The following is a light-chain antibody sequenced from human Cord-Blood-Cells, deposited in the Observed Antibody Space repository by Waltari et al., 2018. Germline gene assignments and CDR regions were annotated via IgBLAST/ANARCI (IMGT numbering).Light chain of an antibody. CDR3: SSYTNSSTFWM. CDR2: DVS. V-gene: IGLV2-14*01. J-gene: IGLJ3*02. Sequence: QSALTQPASVSGSPGQSITISCTGTRSDVGGYNYVSWYQQHPDKAPKLLIYDVSKRSSGVSTRCYVPKSCTTASLTISGLQAKDEADYYCSSYTNSSTFWMFGGGSHLSLL. CDR1: RSDVGGYNY.